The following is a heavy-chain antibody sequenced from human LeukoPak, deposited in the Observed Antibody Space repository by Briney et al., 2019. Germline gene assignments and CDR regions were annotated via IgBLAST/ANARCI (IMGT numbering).Heavy chain of an antibody. CDR1: GFTFSSYA. CDR3: AKGARVMAPQYGMDV. D-gene: IGHD2-8*01. Sequence: GGSLRLSCAASGFTFSSYAMSWVRQAPGKGLEWVSAISGGGGCTYYADSVKGRFTISRDNSKNTLYLQMNSLRVEDTAVYYCAKGARVMAPQYGMDVWGQGTTVTVSS. CDR2: ISGGGGCT. J-gene: IGHJ6*02. V-gene: IGHV3-23*01.